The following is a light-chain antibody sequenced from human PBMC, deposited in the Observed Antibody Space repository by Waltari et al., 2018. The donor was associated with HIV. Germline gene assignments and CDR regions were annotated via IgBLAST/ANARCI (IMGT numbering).Light chain of an antibody. V-gene: IGLV2-14*01. J-gene: IGLJ1*01. CDR3: SSYTSSSTSWV. Sequence: QSALTQPASVSGSPGQSITIPCTGTSSAAGGYNYVSWYKQHPGKAPNLMIYDVCKPPSGFSYRFSGSKSGNTASLTISGLHAEDDAYYYFSSYTSSSTSWVFGTGTKVTVL. CDR1: SSAAGGYNY. CDR2: DVC.